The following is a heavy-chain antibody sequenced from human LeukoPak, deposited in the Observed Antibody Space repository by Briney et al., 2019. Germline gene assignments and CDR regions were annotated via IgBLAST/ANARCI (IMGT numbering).Heavy chain of an antibody. D-gene: IGHD6-13*01. CDR1: GGPISSSSYY. Sequence: KPSETLSLTCTVSGGPISSSSYYWGWIRQPPGKGLEWIGSIYYSGSTYYNPSLKSRVTISVDTSKNQFSLKLSSVTAADTAVYYCARHQRGSSSWYGFDPWGQGTLVTVSS. CDR3: ARHQRGSSSWYGFDP. J-gene: IGHJ5*02. V-gene: IGHV4-39*01. CDR2: IYYSGST.